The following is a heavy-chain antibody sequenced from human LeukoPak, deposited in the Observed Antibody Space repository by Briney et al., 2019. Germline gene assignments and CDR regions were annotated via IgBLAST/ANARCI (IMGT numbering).Heavy chain of an antibody. Sequence: ASVKVSCKASGYTFTTYAMHWVRQAPGQRLEWMGWINAGNGNTKYSQKFQGRVTITRETSASTAYMELSSLRSEDTAVYYCARVGYSGYDSRPVFDYWGQGTLVTVSS. D-gene: IGHD5-12*01. CDR2: INAGNGNT. CDR1: GYTFTTYA. J-gene: IGHJ4*02. CDR3: ARVGYSGYDSRPVFDY. V-gene: IGHV1-3*01.